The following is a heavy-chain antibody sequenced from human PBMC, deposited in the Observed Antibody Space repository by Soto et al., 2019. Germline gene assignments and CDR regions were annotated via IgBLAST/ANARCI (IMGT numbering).Heavy chain of an antibody. Sequence: QVQLVESGGGVVQPGRSLRLSCAASGFTFSSYGMHWVRQAPGKGLEWVAVIWYDGSNKYYADSVKGRFTISRDNSKNTLYLQMNSLRAEDTAVYYCAREAFGSGEYDYWGQGTLVTVSS. CDR2: IWYDGSNK. CDR1: GFTFSSYG. D-gene: IGHD6-19*01. V-gene: IGHV3-33*01. J-gene: IGHJ4*02. CDR3: AREAFGSGEYDY.